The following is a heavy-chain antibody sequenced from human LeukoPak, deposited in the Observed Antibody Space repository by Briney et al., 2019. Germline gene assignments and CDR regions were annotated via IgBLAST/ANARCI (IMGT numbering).Heavy chain of an antibody. CDR2: IYSGGNT. CDR3: TTDLMSFYYYGMDV. V-gene: IGHV3-53*01. D-gene: IGHD2-8*01. CDR1: GFTVSSNY. J-gene: IGHJ6*02. Sequence: GGSLRLSCAASGFTVSSNYMTWVRQAPGKGLEWVSVIYSGGNTYYADSVKGRFTISRDNSKNTLYLQMNSLRAEDTAVYYCTTDLMSFYYYGMDVWGQGTTVTVSS.